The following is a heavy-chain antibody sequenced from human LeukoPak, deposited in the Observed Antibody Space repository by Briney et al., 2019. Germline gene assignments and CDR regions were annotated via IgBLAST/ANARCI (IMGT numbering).Heavy chain of an antibody. CDR1: GFTFSSYW. V-gene: IGHV3-7*01. Sequence: PGGPLTLSCAASGFTFSSYWMIWPPQAPGKGLVWVANIKHDGSEVYYVAPVQGRFTISKGNGKNSLFLQMNSLRTEDTATYYCVKGRGGYVKYKPVDYWGQGTLVTVSS. D-gene: IGHD5-12*01. J-gene: IGHJ4*02. CDR3: VKGRGGYVKYKPVDY. CDR2: IKHDGSEV.